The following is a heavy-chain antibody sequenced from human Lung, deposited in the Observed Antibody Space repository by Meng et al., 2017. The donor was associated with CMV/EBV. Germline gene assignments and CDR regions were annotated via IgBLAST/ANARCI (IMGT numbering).Heavy chain of an antibody. V-gene: IGHV3-11*01. CDR3: ARAGTCANYYYYFVMDV. Sequence: GGSLRLSXAASGFTFSDYDMSWIRKAPGKGLEWDSYISSSGSTIYNADPVKGRFTISRDNAKNSLYLQMNSLRAEDTAVYSCARAGTCANYYYYFVMDVWGQGTMVTVSS. J-gene: IGHJ6*02. CDR1: GFTFSDYD. CDR2: ISSSGSTI. D-gene: IGHD1/OR15-1a*01.